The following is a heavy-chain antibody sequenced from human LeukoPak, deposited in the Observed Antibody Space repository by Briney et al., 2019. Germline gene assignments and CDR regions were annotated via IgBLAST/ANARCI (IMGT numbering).Heavy chain of an antibody. CDR3: ASTQFDYGPGSYYFDY. CDR2: IYHSGST. J-gene: IGHJ4*02. D-gene: IGHD3-10*01. V-gene: IGHV4-38-2*02. Sequence: SETLSLTCTVSGYSISSGYYWGWIRQPPGKGLEWIGSIYHSGSTYYNPSPKSRVTISVDTSKNQFSLKLSSVTAADTAVYYCASTQFDYGPGSYYFDYWGQGTLVTVSS. CDR1: GYSISSGYY.